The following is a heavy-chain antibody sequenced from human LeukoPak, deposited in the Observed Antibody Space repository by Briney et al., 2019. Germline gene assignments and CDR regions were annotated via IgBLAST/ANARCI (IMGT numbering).Heavy chain of an antibody. Sequence: PGGSLRLSCAASGFTFDDYTMHWVRQAPGKGLEWVSLISWDGGSTYYADSVKGRFTISRDNSKDSLYLQMNSLRTEDTALYYCAKARRRDTYYFDYWGQGTLVTVSS. J-gene: IGHJ4*02. D-gene: IGHD5-24*01. CDR3: AKARRRDTYYFDY. V-gene: IGHV3-43*01. CDR1: GFTFDDYT. CDR2: ISWDGGST.